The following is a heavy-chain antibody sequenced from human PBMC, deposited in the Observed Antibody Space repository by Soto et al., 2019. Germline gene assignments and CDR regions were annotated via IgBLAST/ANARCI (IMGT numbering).Heavy chain of an antibody. CDR3: TRANWYSEY. J-gene: IGHJ4*02. D-gene: IGHD7-27*01. Sequence: QVQLQESGPGFVKPSETLSLTCSVSGGSISNHYWSWIRQPPGKGLEWIGYIYYNGNTNYNPSLKSGVTMSVDTSRKQISLKLTTVTAADTAVYYCTRANWYSEYWGQGTLVTVSS. CDR1: GGSISNHY. CDR2: IYYNGNT. V-gene: IGHV4-59*11.